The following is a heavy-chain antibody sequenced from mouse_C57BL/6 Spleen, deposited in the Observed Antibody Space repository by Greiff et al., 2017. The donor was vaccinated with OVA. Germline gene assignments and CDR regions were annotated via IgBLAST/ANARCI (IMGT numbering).Heavy chain of an antibody. D-gene: IGHD2-5*01. V-gene: IGHV1-59*01. CDR1: GYTFTSYW. Sequence: QVQLQQPGAELVRPGTSVKLSCKASGYTFTSYWMHWVKQRPGQGLEWIGVIDPSDSYTNYNQKFKGKATLTVDTSSSTAYMQLSSLTSEDSAVYYCARRDSNHEGGAMDYWGQGTSVTVSS. CDR3: ARRDSNHEGGAMDY. J-gene: IGHJ4*01. CDR2: IDPSDSYT.